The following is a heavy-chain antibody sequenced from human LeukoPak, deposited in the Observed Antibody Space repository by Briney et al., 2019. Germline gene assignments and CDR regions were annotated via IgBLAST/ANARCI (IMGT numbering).Heavy chain of an antibody. CDR1: GGTFSSYA. Sequence: SVKVSCKASGGTFSSYAISWVRQAPGQGLEWMGGIIPIFGTANYAQKFQGRVTITADESTSTAYMELSSLRSEDTAVYHCARAGGDYVPSGAFDIWGQGTMVTVSS. D-gene: IGHD4-17*01. V-gene: IGHV1-69*13. CDR3: ARAGGDYVPSGAFDI. J-gene: IGHJ3*02. CDR2: IIPIFGTA.